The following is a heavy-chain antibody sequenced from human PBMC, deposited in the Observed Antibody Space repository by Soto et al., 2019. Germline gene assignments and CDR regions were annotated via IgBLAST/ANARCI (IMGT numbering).Heavy chain of an antibody. J-gene: IGHJ4*02. Sequence: QGQLVESGGGVVQPGRSLRLSCAASGFTFSSYGMHWVRQAPGKGLEWVAGTWFDGNNKYYAESVKGRFTISRDSSKNTVDLQMNXLRVEXXAMXHCAXXXAGXXGNFDYWGQGTLVTVSS. V-gene: IGHV3-33*01. CDR2: TWFDGNNK. CDR3: AXXXAGXXGNFDY. CDR1: GFTFSSYG. D-gene: IGHD3-16*01.